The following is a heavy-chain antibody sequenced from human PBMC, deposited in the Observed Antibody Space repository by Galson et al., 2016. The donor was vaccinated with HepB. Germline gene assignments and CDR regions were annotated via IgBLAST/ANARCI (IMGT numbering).Heavy chain of an antibody. J-gene: IGHJ6*02. CDR2: ILPGESNK. V-gene: IGHV3-33*01. Sequence: SLRLSCAASGFTFRTYGFHWVRRAPGKGLEWVAVILPGESNKYYAHSVKGRFTISRDNSKNTLYLQMNSLGAEDTAMYYCARAPLSGGTGHSYYFGMDVWGQGTTVTVSS. D-gene: IGHD1-1*01. CDR3: ARAPLSGGTGHSYYFGMDV. CDR1: GFTFRTYG.